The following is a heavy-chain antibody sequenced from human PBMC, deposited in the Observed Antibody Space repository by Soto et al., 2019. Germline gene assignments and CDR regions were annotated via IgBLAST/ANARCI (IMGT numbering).Heavy chain of an antibody. Sequence: QAQLVESGGGVVQPGRSLRLSCAASGFIFSSFAMHWVRQAPGKGPEWVAVTSYDGTKKYYADSVKGRLTISRDNSKNRLYLQMNSLRAEDTAVYYCARELDYKKGGYFDYWGQGTLVTVSS. D-gene: IGHD4-4*01. CDR3: ARELDYKKGGYFDY. J-gene: IGHJ4*02. V-gene: IGHV3-30-3*01. CDR2: TSYDGTKK. CDR1: GFIFSSFA.